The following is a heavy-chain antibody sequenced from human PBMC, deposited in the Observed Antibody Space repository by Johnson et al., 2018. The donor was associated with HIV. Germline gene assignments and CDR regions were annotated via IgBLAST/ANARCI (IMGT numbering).Heavy chain of an antibody. Sequence: VQLVESGGGLVQPGRSLRLSCAASGFTFDDYAMHWVRQAPGKGLEWVSGISWTSGSIGYADSVKGRFTISRDNGKNLLYLQMNSLRAEDTAVYYCARAPWAGYSYGLLDWGQGTMVTVSS. V-gene: IGHV3-9*01. CDR1: GFTFDDYA. D-gene: IGHD5-18*01. CDR3: ARAPWAGYSYGLLD. J-gene: IGHJ3*01. CDR2: ISWTSGSI.